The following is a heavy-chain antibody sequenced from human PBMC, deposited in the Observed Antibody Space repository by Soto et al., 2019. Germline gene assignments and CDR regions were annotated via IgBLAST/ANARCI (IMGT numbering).Heavy chain of an antibody. J-gene: IGHJ1*01. CDR1: GFRLSSYA. V-gene: IGHV3-30*18. CDR3: TNDRWDGDFMHIVVGVF. D-gene: IGHD2-21*01. Sequence: QVRLVESGGGVVQPGGSLRLSCATSGFRLSSYAMHWVRQAPGKGLEWVALMSYDERKKYYADSVKGGFNIYRDTSKNTLVFERNTLKVQDTAVFYCTNDRWDGDFMHIVVGVFWGQGALFTVSP. CDR2: MSYDERKK.